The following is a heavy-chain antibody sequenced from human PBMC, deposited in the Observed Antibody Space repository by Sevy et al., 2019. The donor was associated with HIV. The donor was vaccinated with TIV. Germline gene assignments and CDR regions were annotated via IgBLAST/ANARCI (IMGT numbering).Heavy chain of an antibody. CDR1: GDSISGYY. J-gene: IGHJ6*02. CDR2: IFSSGTT. D-gene: IGHD2-15*01. V-gene: IGHV4-4*07. CDR3: ARDRDGGDCSGGSCYFDYSYYYGMDV. Sequence: SETLSLTCTVSGDSISGYYWNWIRQPAGKGLEWIGRIFSSGTTNYNPSLKSRVTMSIDTSKNKFSLRLRSVTAADSAGYYCARDRDGGDCSGGSCYFDYSYYYGMDVWGQGTTVTVSS.